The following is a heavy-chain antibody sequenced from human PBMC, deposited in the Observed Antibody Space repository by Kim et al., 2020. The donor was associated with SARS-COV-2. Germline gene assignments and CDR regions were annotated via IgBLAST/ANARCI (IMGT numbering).Heavy chain of an antibody. CDR2: ISHTGDA. J-gene: IGHJ6*02. Sequence: SETLSLTCAVYGGSLGGYHWNWIRQPPGKGLEWIGEISHTGDATYNPSLNRRVTISVDTSKSHFSLKLTSVTAADTAIYYCARRPVAWNYQYALDVWGQGTPVAVPS. V-gene: IGHV4-34*01. CDR1: GGSLGGYH. D-gene: IGHD1-7*01. CDR3: ARRPVAWNYQYALDV.